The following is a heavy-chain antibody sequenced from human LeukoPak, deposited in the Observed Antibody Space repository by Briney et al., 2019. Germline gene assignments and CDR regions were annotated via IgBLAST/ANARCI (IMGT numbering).Heavy chain of an antibody. CDR2: IYSSGST. CDR1: GGSISSGDYY. CDR3: ASLTTADAFDI. D-gene: IGHD3-22*01. Sequence: SETLSLTCSVSGGSISSGDYYWSWIRQPAGKGLEWIGRIYSSGSTNYNPSLKSRVTIYVDTSKNQFSLKVSSVTAADMAVYYCASLTTADAFDIWGQGTMVTVSS. V-gene: IGHV4-61*02. J-gene: IGHJ3*02.